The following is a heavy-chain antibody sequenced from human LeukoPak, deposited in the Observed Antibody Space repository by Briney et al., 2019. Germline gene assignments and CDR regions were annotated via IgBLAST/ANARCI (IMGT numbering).Heavy chain of an antibody. V-gene: IGHV1-18*01. Sequence: GASAKVSCKASGYTFTSYGISWVRQAPGQGLEWMGWISAYNGNTNYAQKLQGRVTMTTDTSTSTAYMELRSLRSDDTAVYYCARDAYSSGWSRFDPWGQGTLVTVSS. CDR1: GYTFTSYG. D-gene: IGHD6-19*01. CDR2: ISAYNGNT. CDR3: ARDAYSSGWSRFDP. J-gene: IGHJ5*02.